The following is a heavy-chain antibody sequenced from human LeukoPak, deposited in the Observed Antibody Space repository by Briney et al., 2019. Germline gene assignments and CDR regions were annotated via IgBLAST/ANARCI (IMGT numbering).Heavy chain of an antibody. CDR2: ISDSGYST. CDR1: GFTFSSYA. J-gene: IGHJ6*02. CDR3: AKVPYSDYGSGRPPFMDV. Sequence: GGSLTLSWPVSGFTFSSYAMSWVRQAPGKGREWVATISDSGYSTYYAESVKGRVTISRDNSKNTLYLQMDSLRAEDTAIHYCAKVPYSDYGSGRPPFMDVWRQGTTVAVSS. D-gene: IGHD3-10*01. V-gene: IGHV3-23*01.